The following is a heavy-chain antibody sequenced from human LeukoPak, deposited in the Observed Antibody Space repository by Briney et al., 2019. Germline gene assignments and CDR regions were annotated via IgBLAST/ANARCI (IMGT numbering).Heavy chain of an antibody. V-gene: IGHV1-18*01. D-gene: IGHD3-10*01. CDR3: ARAASGAARYRAFDI. CDR2: ISGYNGNR. Sequence: GAPVKVSCKASGYTFTSYGISWVRQAPGQGLEWMGWISGYNGNRNYAQNLQGRVTMTTDTSTSIAYMEVRSLRSDDTAVYYCARAASGAARYRAFDIWGQGTMVTVSS. CDR1: GYTFTSYG. J-gene: IGHJ3*02.